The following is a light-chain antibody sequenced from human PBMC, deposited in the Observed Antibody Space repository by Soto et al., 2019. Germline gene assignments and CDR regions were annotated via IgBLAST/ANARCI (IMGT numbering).Light chain of an antibody. CDR2: GAS. CDR3: QQYNNWPPGT. V-gene: IGKV3-15*01. Sequence: DIVMTQSPATMSVSPGARATLSCGRSQSVSSYLAGYQQNPGQAPRLLIYGASTRATGIPARFSGSGSGTEFTLTISSLQSEDFAVYYCQQYNNWPPGTFGQGTKVDIK. J-gene: IGKJ1*01. CDR1: QSVSSY.